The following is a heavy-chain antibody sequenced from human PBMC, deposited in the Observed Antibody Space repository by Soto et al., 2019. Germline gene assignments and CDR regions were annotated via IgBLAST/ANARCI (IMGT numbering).Heavy chain of an antibody. Sequence: SVKVSCKASGGTFSSYAISWVRQAPGQGLEWMGGIIPIFGTANYAQKFQDRVTMTRDTSTSTVYMELSSLRSEDTAVYYCARGPHIAVDHYKKYYFDYWGQGTLVTVSS. CDR3: ARGPHIAVDHYKKYYFDY. V-gene: IGHV1-69*05. J-gene: IGHJ4*02. CDR2: IIPIFGTA. D-gene: IGHD2-15*01. CDR1: GGTFSSYA.